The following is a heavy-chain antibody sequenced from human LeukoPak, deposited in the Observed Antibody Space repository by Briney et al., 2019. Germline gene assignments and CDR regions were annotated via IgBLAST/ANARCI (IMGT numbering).Heavy chain of an antibody. J-gene: IGHJ2*01. CDR1: GYTFTGYY. CDR2: INPNSGGT. V-gene: IGHV1-2*02. Sequence: ASVKASCKASGYTFTGYYMHWVRQAPGQGLEWMGWINPNSGGTNYAQKLQGRVTMTRDTSISTAYMELSRLRSDDTAVYYCARGHLRYYYERGWYFDLWGRGTLVTVSS. CDR3: ARGHLRYYYERGWYFDL. D-gene: IGHD3-22*01.